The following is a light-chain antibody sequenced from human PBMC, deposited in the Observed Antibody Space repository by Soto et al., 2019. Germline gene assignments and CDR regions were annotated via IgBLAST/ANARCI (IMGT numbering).Light chain of an antibody. CDR3: VSYTSRSTWV. CDR2: EVT. V-gene: IGLV2-14*01. J-gene: IGLJ3*02. Sequence: QSALTQPASVSGSPGQSITISCTGTSSDVGGYDYVSWFQQHPDKVPKVLIYEVTNRPSGISYRFSGCKSGNTASLTISGLQAEDEADYYCVSYTSRSTWVFGGGTKLTVL. CDR1: SSDVGGYDY.